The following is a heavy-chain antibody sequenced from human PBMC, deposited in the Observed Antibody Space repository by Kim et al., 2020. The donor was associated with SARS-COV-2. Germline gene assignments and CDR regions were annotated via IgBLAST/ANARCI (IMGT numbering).Heavy chain of an antibody. D-gene: IGHD6-13*01. J-gene: IGHJ6*02. CDR3: AKVPVAAGNYYYYGMDV. CDR2: IGGSGEST. CDR1: GFTFSSYA. V-gene: IGHV3-23*01. Sequence: GGSLRLSCAASGFTFSSYAMSWVRQTPGKGLEWVSGIGGSGESTYYADSVKGRFIISRDNSKNTLWLQMNSLRAEDTAVYYCAKVPVAAGNYYYYGMDVWGQGTTVTVSS.